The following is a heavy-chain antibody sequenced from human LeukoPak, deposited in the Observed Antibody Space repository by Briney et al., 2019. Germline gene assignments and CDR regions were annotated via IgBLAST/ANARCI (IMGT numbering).Heavy chain of an antibody. CDR3: ARHIYRTYYFDN. Sequence: SETLSLTCTVSGVSISSYYWSWIRQPPGKGLEWIGYIYYKGSPNYNPSLKSRVTISIDTSKNQFSLILSSMTAADTAVYYCARHIYRTYYFDNWGQGTLVAVSS. J-gene: IGHJ4*02. CDR2: IYYKGSP. CDR1: GVSISSYY. D-gene: IGHD1-14*01. V-gene: IGHV4-59*08.